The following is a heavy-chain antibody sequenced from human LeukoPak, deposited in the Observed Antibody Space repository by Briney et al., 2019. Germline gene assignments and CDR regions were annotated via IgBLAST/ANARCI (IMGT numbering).Heavy chain of an antibody. CDR2: IYYSGST. D-gene: IGHD4-17*01. V-gene: IGHV4-39*07. J-gene: IGHJ4*02. CDR1: GGSISSYY. CDR3: ARDRPWPTVSEVGGIDY. Sequence: SETLSLTCTVSGGSISSYYWGWIRQPPGKGREWIGGIYYSGSTYYNPSLKSRVTISVDTSKNQFSLKLSSVTAADTAVYYCARDRPWPTVSEVGGIDYWGQGTLVTVSS.